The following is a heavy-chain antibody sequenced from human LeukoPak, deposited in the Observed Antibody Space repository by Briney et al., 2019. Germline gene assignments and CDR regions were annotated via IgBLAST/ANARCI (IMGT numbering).Heavy chain of an antibody. Sequence: PGGSLRLSCAASGFTFSSYSMNWVRQAPGKGLEWVSSISSSSSYIYHADSVKSRFTISRDNAKNSLYLQMNSLRAEDTAVYYCAREHSSSGLDYWGQGTLVTVSS. D-gene: IGHD6-6*01. V-gene: IGHV3-21*01. CDR3: AREHSSSGLDY. J-gene: IGHJ4*02. CDR1: GFTFSSYS. CDR2: ISSSSSYI.